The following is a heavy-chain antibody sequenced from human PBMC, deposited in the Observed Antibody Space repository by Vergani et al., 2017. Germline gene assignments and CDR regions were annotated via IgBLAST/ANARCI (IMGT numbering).Heavy chain of an antibody. CDR1: GFMFSVYS. D-gene: IGHD1-1*01. Sequence: EVQLLESGGGLVQPGGSLRLSCAASGFMFSVYSMNWVRQAPGKGLEWVSYMTSDTRTIHYADSVKGRFTIYRDNVKKLVYLQMNSLRADDTAVYYCARSVEGAFDYWGQGTLVTVAS. J-gene: IGHJ4*02. CDR3: ARSVEGAFDY. V-gene: IGHV3-48*01. CDR2: MTSDTRTI.